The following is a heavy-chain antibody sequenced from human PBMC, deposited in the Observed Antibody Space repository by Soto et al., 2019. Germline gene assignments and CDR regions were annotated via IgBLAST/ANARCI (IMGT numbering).Heavy chain of an antibody. V-gene: IGHV1-8*01. D-gene: IGHD3-10*02. CDR1: GYTFTTYY. Sequence: GASVKVSCKASGYTFTTYYITWLRQAAGQGLEWMGWMSPDSGTTGYGQKFQGRVTMTRDTSITTAYLELTSLKSEDTAVYYCSRGRPTPGVPIDVRRGANWFDPWGQGTLVTVSS. J-gene: IGHJ5*02. CDR2: MSPDSGTT. CDR3: SRGRPTPGVPIDVRRGANWFDP.